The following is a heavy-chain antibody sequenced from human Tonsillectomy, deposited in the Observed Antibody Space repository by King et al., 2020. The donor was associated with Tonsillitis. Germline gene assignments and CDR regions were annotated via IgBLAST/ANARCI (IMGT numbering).Heavy chain of an antibody. D-gene: IGHD2-2*01. CDR3: TTVRPWIVVVPAPQRYYGMDV. CDR2: IKSKTDGGTT. J-gene: IGHJ6*02. V-gene: IGHV3-15*01. Sequence: QLVQSGGGLVKPGGSLRLSCAASGFTFSNAWMSWVRQAPGKGLEWVGRIKSKTDGGTTDYAAPVKGRFTISRDDSKNTLYLQMNSLKTEDTAVYYCTTVRPWIVVVPAPQRYYGMDVWGQGTTVTVSS. CDR1: GFTFSNAW.